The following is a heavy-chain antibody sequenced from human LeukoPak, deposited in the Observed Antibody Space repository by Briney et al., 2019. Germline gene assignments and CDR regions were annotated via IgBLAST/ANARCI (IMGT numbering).Heavy chain of an antibody. Sequence: SETLSLTCTVSGGSISSSSYYWGSIRQPPGKGLERIASIYYSDSTYDNPSLKSGVTISVDTSKNQFSAKLSSVTAADTAVYYCARGGQWLVGELFDYWGQGSLVTVCS. J-gene: IGHJ4*02. CDR3: ARGGQWLVGELFDY. CDR2: IYYSDST. D-gene: IGHD6-19*01. V-gene: IGHV4-39*01. CDR1: GGSISSSSYY.